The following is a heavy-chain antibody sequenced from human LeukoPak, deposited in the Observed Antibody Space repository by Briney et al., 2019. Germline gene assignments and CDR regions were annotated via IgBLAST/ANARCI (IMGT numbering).Heavy chain of an antibody. CDR2: ISGSGGTT. CDR3: AREGRGVSYYMDV. V-gene: IGHV3-23*01. J-gene: IGHJ6*03. CDR1: GFIFSSYA. D-gene: IGHD6-19*01. Sequence: GGSLRLSCATSGFIFSSYAMRWVRQAPGKGLEWVSSISGSGGTTYYADSVKGRFTISRDNSKNTLYLQMHSLRAEDTAVYYCAREGRGVSYYMDVWGKGTTVTVSS.